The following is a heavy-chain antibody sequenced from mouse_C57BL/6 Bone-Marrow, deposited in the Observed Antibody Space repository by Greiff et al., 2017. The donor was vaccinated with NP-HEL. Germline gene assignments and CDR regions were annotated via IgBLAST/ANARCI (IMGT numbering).Heavy chain of an antibody. CDR3: ARDGPFYYGSGHWYFDV. D-gene: IGHD1-1*01. CDR2: ISDGGSYT. J-gene: IGHJ1*03. Sequence: EVQVVESGGGLVKPGGSLKLSCAASGFTFSSYAMSWVRQTPEKRLEWVATISDGGSYTYYPDNVKGRFTISRDNAKNNLYLQMSHLKSEDTAMYYCARDGPFYYGSGHWYFDVWGTGTTVTVSS. V-gene: IGHV5-4*01. CDR1: GFTFSSYA.